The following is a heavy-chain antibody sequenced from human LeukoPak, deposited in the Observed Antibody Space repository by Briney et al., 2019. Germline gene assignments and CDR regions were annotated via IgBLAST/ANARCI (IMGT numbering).Heavy chain of an antibody. Sequence: PSETLSLTCTVSGGSISSYYWSWIRQPAGKGLEWIGRIYTSGSTNYNPSLKSRVTMSVDTSKNQFSLKLSSVTAADTAVCYCSRVAVAGVGYYYYYYMDVWGKGTTVTVSS. CDR3: SRVAVAGVGYYYYYYMDV. D-gene: IGHD6-19*01. CDR1: GGSISSYY. CDR2: IYTSGST. J-gene: IGHJ6*03. V-gene: IGHV4-4*07.